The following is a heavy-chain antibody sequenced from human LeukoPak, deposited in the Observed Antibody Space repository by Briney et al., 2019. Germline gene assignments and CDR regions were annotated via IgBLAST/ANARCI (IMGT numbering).Heavy chain of an antibody. CDR2: ISSSSSTI. CDR3: ARDRPLAYYDFWSGYPPDGMDV. Sequence: PGGSLRLSCAASGFTVSSNYMSWVRQAPGKGLEWVSYISSSSSTIYYADSVKGRFTISRDNAKNSLYLQMNSLRDEDTAVYYCARDRPLAYYDFWSGYPPDGMDVWGQGTTVTVSS. J-gene: IGHJ6*02. CDR1: GFTVSSNY. D-gene: IGHD3-3*01. V-gene: IGHV3-48*02.